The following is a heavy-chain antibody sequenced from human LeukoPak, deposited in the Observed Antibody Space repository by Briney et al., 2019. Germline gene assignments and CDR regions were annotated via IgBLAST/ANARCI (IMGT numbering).Heavy chain of an antibody. CDR3: ARVNYSNYFWVFDY. CDR2: ITSSSSAI. J-gene: IGHJ4*02. Sequence: GGSLRLSCAASGFTFSSYSMNWVRQAPGKGLEWLSYITSSSSAIYYADSVKGRFTISRDNAKNSLYLQMNSLRAEDTAVYYCARVNYSNYFWVFDYWGQGTLVTVSS. D-gene: IGHD4-11*01. CDR1: GFTFSSYS. V-gene: IGHV3-48*04.